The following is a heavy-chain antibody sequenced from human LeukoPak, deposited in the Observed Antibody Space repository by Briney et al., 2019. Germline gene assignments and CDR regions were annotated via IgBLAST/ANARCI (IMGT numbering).Heavy chain of an antibody. Sequence: SETLSLTCGVSGYSISSGYYWGWIRQPPGKGLEWIGSIYHSGSTYYNPSLKSRVTISVDTSKNQFSLKLSSVTAADTAVYYCARAVAGPPLSYWGQGTLVTVSS. D-gene: IGHD6-19*01. CDR3: ARAVAGPPLSY. J-gene: IGHJ4*02. CDR2: IYHSGST. V-gene: IGHV4-38-2*01. CDR1: GYSISSGYY.